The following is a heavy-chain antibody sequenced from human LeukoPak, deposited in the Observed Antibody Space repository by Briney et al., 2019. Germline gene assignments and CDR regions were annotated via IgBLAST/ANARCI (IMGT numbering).Heavy chain of an antibody. CDR1: GYTFTNYP. D-gene: IGHD4-11*01. CDR3: AREEGFLYIHYEEWYFDL. CDR2: INTNTGNP. J-gene: IGHJ2*01. Sequence: VASVKVSCKASGYTFTNYPLNWVRQTPGQGLEWMGWINTNTGNPTYAQGFTERFVFSLDTSVNTAYLQINSLKTEDTAVYFCAREEGFLYIHYEEWYFDLWGRGTLVTVSS. V-gene: IGHV7-4-1*02.